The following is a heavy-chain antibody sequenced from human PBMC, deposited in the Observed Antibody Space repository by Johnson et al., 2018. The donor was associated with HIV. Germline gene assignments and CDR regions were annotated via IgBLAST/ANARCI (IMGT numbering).Heavy chain of an antibody. CDR3: ARAQLLADDAFNT. CDR2: ICGDGSSS. CDR1: GFTISTFW. Sequence: VQLVESGGALVQPGGSLRLSCEVSGFTISTFWMHWVRQVPGKGLVWVSRICGDGSSSCYADSVKGRFTISRDNAKNTLYLQLNSLVVEDTAIYYCARAQLLADDAFNTWGQGKMVTVSS. D-gene: IGHD6-6*01. V-gene: IGHV3-74*02. J-gene: IGHJ3*02.